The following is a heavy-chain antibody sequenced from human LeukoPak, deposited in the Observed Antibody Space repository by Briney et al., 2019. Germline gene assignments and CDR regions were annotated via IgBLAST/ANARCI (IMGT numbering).Heavy chain of an antibody. Sequence: SETLSLTSTVPVGPISSHYWSWIRQPAGKGLEWIGRIYSSGSTEYNPSLKSRVTMSVDTSKNQFSLKLSSVTAADTAVYYCARDPSAVAGYFDCWGQGPLVTVSS. CDR3: ARDPSAVAGYFDC. J-gene: IGHJ4*01. V-gene: IGHV4-4*07. CDR1: VGPISSHY. D-gene: IGHD6-19*01. CDR2: IYSSGST.